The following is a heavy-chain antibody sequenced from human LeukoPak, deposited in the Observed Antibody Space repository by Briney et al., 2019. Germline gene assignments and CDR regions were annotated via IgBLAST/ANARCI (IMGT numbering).Heavy chain of an antibody. CDR1: GFAFSSYA. J-gene: IGHJ1*01. CDR2: ISGSGGST. D-gene: IGHD2-21*02. CDR3: AKDRISYCGGDCYSSYFQH. V-gene: IGHV3-23*01. Sequence: GGSLRLSCAASGFAFSSYAMSWVRQAPGKGLEWVSAISGSGGSTYYADSVKGRFTISRDNSKNTLYLQMNSLRAEDTAVYYCAKDRISYCGGDCYSSYFQHWGQGTLVTVSS.